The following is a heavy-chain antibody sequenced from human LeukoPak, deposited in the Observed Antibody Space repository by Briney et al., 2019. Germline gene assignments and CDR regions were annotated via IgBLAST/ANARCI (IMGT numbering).Heavy chain of an antibody. CDR3: ASSSITMIVVPDYYYYGMDV. Sequence: TSVKVSCKASGGTFSSYAISWVRQAPGQGLEWMGRIIPILGIANYAQKFQGRVTITADKSTSTAYMELSSLRSEDTAVYYCASSSITMIVVPDYYYYGMDVWGQGTTVTVSS. CDR2: IIPILGIA. CDR1: GGTFSSYA. V-gene: IGHV1-69*04. D-gene: IGHD3-22*01. J-gene: IGHJ6*02.